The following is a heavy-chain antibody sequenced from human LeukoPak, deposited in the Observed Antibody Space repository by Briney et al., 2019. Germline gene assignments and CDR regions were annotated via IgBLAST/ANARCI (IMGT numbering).Heavy chain of an antibody. CDR1: GGSISSSSYY. CDR3: ARREGYSSSWYGGYNWFDP. V-gene: IGHV4-39*01. CDR2: IYYSGST. J-gene: IGHJ5*02. Sequence: SETLSLTCTVSGGSISSSSYYWGWIRQPPGKGLEWIGSIYYSGSTYYNPSLKSRVTISVDTSKNQFSLKLSSVTAADTAVYYCARREGYSSSWYGGYNWFDPWGQGTLVTASS. D-gene: IGHD6-13*01.